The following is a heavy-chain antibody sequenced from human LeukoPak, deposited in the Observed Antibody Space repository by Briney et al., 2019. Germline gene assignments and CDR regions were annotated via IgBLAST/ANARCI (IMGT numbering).Heavy chain of an antibody. J-gene: IGHJ4*02. V-gene: IGHV1-2*02. CDR3: ARDRCYDSSGYSPEFDY. CDR1: GYTFTDFD. CDR2: INPNSGGT. Sequence: ASVRVSCKSSGYTFTDFDINWVRQATGQGLEWMGWINPNSGGTNYAQKFQGRVTMTRDTSISTAYMELSRLRSDDTAVYYCARDRCYDSSGYSPEFDYWGQGTLVTVSS. D-gene: IGHD3-22*01.